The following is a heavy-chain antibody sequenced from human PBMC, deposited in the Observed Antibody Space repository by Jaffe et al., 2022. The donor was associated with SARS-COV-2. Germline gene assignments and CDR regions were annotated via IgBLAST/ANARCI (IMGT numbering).Heavy chain of an antibody. V-gene: IGHV3-7*03. CDR3: ARDNYYDILTGYSGVSPYYFDY. CDR2: IKQDGSEK. CDR1: GFTFSSYW. D-gene: IGHD3-9*01. Sequence: EVQLVESGGGLVQPGGSLRLSCAASGFTFSSYWMSWVRQAPGKGLEWVANIKQDGSEKYYVDSVKGRFTISRDNAKNSLYLQMNSLRAEDTAVYYCARDNYYDILTGYSGVSPYYFDYWGQGTLVTVSS. J-gene: IGHJ4*02.